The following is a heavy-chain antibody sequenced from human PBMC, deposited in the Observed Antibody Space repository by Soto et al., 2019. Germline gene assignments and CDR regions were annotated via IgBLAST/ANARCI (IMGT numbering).Heavy chain of an antibody. Sequence: SETLSLTCAVYGGSFSGYYWSWIRQPPGKGLEWIGEINHSGSTNYNPSLKSRVTISVDTSKNQFSLKLSSVTAADTAVYYCARVYSRAWYEDGRAVWAQGTTVTVSS. D-gene: IGHD6-19*01. CDR2: INHSGST. CDR3: ARVYSRAWYEDGRAV. CDR1: GGSFSGYY. J-gene: IGHJ6*02. V-gene: IGHV4-34*01.